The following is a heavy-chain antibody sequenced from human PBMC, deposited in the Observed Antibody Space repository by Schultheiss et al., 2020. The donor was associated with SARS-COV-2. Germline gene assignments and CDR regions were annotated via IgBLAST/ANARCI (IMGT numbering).Heavy chain of an antibody. D-gene: IGHD2-2*01. V-gene: IGHV3-30*01. Sequence: GGSLRLSCAASGFTFSSYAMSWVRQAPGKGLEWVAVISYDGSNKYYADSVKGRFTISRDNSKNTLYLQMNSLRAEDTAVYYCARDGIVVVPAAMFYFDYWGQGTLVTVSS. CDR3: ARDGIVVVPAAMFYFDY. J-gene: IGHJ4*02. CDR2: ISYDGSNK. CDR1: GFTFSSYA.